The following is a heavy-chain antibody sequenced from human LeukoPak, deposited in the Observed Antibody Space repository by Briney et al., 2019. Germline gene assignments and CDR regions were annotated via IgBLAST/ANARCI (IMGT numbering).Heavy chain of an antibody. J-gene: IGHJ4*02. CDR3: ARVCWFGELLLFVSYYFDY. CDR2: IYYSGST. V-gene: IGHV4-39*07. D-gene: IGHD3-10*01. Sequence: SQTLSLTCTVSGGSISSSSYYWGWIRQPPGKGLEWIGSIYYSGSTYYNPSLKSRVTISVDTSKNQFSLKLSSVTAADTAVYYCARVCWFGELLLFVSYYFDYWGQGTLVTVSS. CDR1: GGSISSSSYY.